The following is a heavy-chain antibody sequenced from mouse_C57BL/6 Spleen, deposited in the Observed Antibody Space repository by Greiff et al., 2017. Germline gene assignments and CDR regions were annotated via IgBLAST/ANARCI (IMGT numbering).Heavy chain of an antibody. J-gene: IGHJ1*03. CDR3: ARGSFYYGSSYWYFDV. Sequence: QVQLKQPGAELVRPGSSVKLSCKASGYTFTSYWMDWVKQRPGQGLEWIGNIYPSDSETHYNQKFKDKATLTVDKSSSTAYMQLSSLTSEDSAVYYCARGSFYYGSSYWYFDVWGTGTTVTVSS. CDR2: IYPSDSET. V-gene: IGHV1-61*01. CDR1: GYTFTSYW. D-gene: IGHD1-1*01.